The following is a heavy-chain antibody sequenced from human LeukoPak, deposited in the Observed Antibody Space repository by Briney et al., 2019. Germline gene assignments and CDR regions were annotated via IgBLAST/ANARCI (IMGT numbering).Heavy chain of an antibody. CDR1: GYTFTRYS. V-gene: IGHV1-18*01. CDR2: ISAYNGDT. Sequence: RASVKVSCKASGYTFTRYSIGWVRQAPGQGLEWVGWISAYNGDTKYEQKLQGRVTLTTDASTSTAYMELRSLRSDDTAIYYYARSHAGYETDYYFDSWGQGTLVTVSS. D-gene: IGHD5-12*01. CDR3: ARSHAGYETDYYFDS. J-gene: IGHJ4*02.